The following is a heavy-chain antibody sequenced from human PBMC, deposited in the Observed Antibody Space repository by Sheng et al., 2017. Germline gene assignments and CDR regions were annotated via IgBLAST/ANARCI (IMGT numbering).Heavy chain of an antibody. J-gene: IGHJ4*02. CDR2: INHSGST. V-gene: IGHV4-34*01. CDR1: GGSFSGYY. CDR3: ARRGYYKRYYFDY. Sequence: QVQLQQWGAGLLKPSETLSLTCAVYGGSFSGYYWSWIRQPPGKGLEWIGEINHSGSTNYNPSLKSRVTISVDTSKNQFSLKLSSVTAADTAVYYCARRGYYKRYYFDYWGQGTLVTVSS. D-gene: IGHD3-9*01.